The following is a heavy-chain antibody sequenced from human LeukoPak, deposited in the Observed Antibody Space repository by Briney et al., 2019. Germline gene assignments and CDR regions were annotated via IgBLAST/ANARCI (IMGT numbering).Heavy chain of an antibody. CDR1: GHTFTSYY. CDR2: INPSGGST. CDR3: ARDPHSSSWYDY. D-gene: IGHD6-13*01. J-gene: IGHJ4*02. V-gene: IGHV1-46*01. Sequence: GASVRVSCKASGHTFTSYYMHWVRQAPGQGLEWMGIINPSGGSTSYAQKFQGRVTMTRDMSTSTVYMELSSLRSEDTAVYYCARDPHSSSWYDYWGQGTLVTVSS.